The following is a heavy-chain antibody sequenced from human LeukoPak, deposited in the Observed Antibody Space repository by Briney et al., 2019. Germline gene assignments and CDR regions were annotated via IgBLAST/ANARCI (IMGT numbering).Heavy chain of an antibody. Sequence: GGSLRLSCAASGFTVSSYWMHWVRQAPGKGLVWVSRINSDGSSTYYADSVKGRFTISRDNSKNTVHLQMNSLRAEDTAMYYCARRAGDYSHPYDYWGQGTLVTVSS. CDR2: INSDGSST. V-gene: IGHV3-74*01. D-gene: IGHD3-22*01. CDR3: ARRAGDYSHPYDY. J-gene: IGHJ4*02. CDR1: GFTVSSYW.